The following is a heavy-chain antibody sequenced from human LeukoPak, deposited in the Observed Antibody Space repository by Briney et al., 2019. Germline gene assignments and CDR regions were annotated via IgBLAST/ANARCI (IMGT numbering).Heavy chain of an antibody. V-gene: IGHV4-31*03. CDR3: ARVGIYGDSYYFDY. D-gene: IGHD4-17*01. Sequence: PSETLSLTCTVSGGSISSGGYYWSCIRRHPGKGLEWIGYIYYSGSTYYNPSLKSRVTISVDTSKNQFSLKLSSVTAADTAVYYCARVGIYGDSYYFDYWGQGTLVTVSS. J-gene: IGHJ4*02. CDR2: IYYSGST. CDR1: GGSISSGGYY.